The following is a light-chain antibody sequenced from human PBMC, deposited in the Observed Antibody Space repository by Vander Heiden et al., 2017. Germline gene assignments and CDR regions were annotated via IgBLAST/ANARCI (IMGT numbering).Light chain of an antibody. V-gene: IGLV1-51*01. CDR1: NSNVGNNY. CDR3: GTWDSSLSAVV. J-gene: IGLJ2*01. Sequence: QPVLTQPPSVSAAPGQKVTISCSGSNSNVGNNYVSWYQHLPGTAPKLLIYDNSKRPSGIPDRFSGSKSGTSATLGITGLQTGDEADYYCGTWDSSLSAVVFGGGSKLTVL. CDR2: DNS.